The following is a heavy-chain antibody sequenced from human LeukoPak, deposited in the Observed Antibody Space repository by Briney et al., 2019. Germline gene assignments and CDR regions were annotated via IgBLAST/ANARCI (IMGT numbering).Heavy chain of an antibody. CDR2: IYYSGST. D-gene: IGHD1-1*01. CDR3: ARAEGNWNPQGQRWFDP. J-gene: IGHJ5*02. V-gene: IGHV4-39*07. CDR1: GGSISSSSYY. Sequence: PSETLSLTCTVSGGSISSSSYYWGWIRQPPGKGLEWIGSIYYSGSTYYNPSLKSRVTISVDTSKNQFSLKLSSVTVADTAVYYCARAEGNWNPQGQRWFDPWGQGTLVTVSS.